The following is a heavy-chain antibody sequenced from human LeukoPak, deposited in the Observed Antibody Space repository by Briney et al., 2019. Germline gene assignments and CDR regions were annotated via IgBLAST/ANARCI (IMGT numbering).Heavy chain of an antibody. J-gene: IGHJ3*02. Sequence: ASVKVSCKASGYTFTSYDINWVRQATGQGLEWMGWMNPNGGNTGYAQKFQGRVTITRNTSISTAYMELSSLRSEDTAVYYCAIREAAAGRDDAFDIWGQGTMVTVSS. CDR2: MNPNGGNT. D-gene: IGHD6-13*01. V-gene: IGHV1-8*03. CDR3: AIREAAAGRDDAFDI. CDR1: GYTFTSYD.